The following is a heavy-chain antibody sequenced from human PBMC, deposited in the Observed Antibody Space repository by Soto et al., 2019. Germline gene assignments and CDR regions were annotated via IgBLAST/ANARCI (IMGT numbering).Heavy chain of an antibody. V-gene: IGHV1-69*13. CDR1: GGTFSSYA. Sequence: ASVKVSCKASGGTFSSYAISWVRQAPGQGLEWMGGIIPIFGTANYAQEFQGRVTITADESTSTAYMELSSLRSEDTAVYYCASDPAFGENAGSHYYGMDVWGQGTTVTVTS. CDR3: ASDPAFGENAGSHYYGMDV. D-gene: IGHD3-10*01. CDR2: IIPIFGTA. J-gene: IGHJ6*02.